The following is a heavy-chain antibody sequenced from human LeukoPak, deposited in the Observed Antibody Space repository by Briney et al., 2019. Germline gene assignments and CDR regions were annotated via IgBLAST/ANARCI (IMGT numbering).Heavy chain of an antibody. CDR3: ARHLSGTTMSHYFDF. Sequence: SETLSLTCTVSGDSISSGRNYWAWIRQTPGKGLEWIATIYYSGSTSYNPSLSSRVSISVDTSKNQVSLKMKSVTDTDSAVYYCARHLSGTTMSHYFDFWGQGTLVPVSS. CDR2: IYYSGST. D-gene: IGHD3-10*02. J-gene: IGHJ4*02. CDR1: GDSISSGRNY. V-gene: IGHV4-39*01.